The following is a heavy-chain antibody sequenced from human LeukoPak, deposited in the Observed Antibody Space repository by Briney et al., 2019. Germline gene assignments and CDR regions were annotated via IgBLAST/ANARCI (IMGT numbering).Heavy chain of an antibody. CDR2: INHSGST. J-gene: IGHJ4*02. D-gene: IGHD6-13*01. V-gene: IGHV4-34*01. CDR3: ARGRNGYSSSWYALGY. Sequence: TSETLSLTCAVYGGSFSGYYWSWIRQPPGKGLEWIGEINHSGSTNYNPSLKSRVTISVDTSKNQSSLKLSSVTAADTAVYYCARGRNGYSSSWYALGYWGQGTLVTVSS. CDR1: GGSFSGYY.